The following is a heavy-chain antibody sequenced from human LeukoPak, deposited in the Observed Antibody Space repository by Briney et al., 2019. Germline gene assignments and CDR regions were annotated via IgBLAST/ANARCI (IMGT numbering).Heavy chain of an antibody. V-gene: IGHV3-23*01. D-gene: IGHD2-15*01. J-gene: IGHJ4*02. Sequence: GGSLRLSCAASGFTFSSYAMTWVRQAPGKGLEWVSVINKSGGSPYYAHSVKGRFTISRDNAKNTLYLQMNSLRAEDTAVYYCAKDRWGSGGSGGGDYWGQGTLVTVSS. CDR1: GFTFSSYA. CDR3: AKDRWGSGGSGGGDY. CDR2: INKSGGSP.